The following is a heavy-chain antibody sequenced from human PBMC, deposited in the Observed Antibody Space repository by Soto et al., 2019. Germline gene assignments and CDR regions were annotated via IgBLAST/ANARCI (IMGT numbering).Heavy chain of an antibody. CDR2: IYSGGST. CDR1: GFTVSSNY. CDR3: ATAGYCSGGSCYFSPYYYMDV. J-gene: IGHJ6*03. D-gene: IGHD2-15*01. V-gene: IGHV3-53*04. Sequence: GGSLRLSCAASGFTVSSNYMSWVRLAPGKGLEWVSVIYSGGSTYYADSVKGRFTISRHNSKNTLYLQMNSLRAEDTAVYYCATAGYCSGGSCYFSPYYYMDVWGKGTTVTVSS.